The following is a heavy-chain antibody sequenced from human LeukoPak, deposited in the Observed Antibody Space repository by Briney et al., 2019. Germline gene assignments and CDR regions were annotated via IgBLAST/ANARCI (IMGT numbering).Heavy chain of an antibody. CDR2: IIPILGIA. Sequence: SVKVSCKASGGTFSSYAISWVRQAPGQGLEWMGRIIPILGIANYAQKFQGRVTITADKSTSTAYMELRSLRSDDTAVYYCARGLPGGGAYYYYYYMDVWGKGTTVTVSS. J-gene: IGHJ6*03. CDR3: ARGLPGGGAYYYYYYMDV. CDR1: GGTFSSYA. V-gene: IGHV1-69*04. D-gene: IGHD3-16*01.